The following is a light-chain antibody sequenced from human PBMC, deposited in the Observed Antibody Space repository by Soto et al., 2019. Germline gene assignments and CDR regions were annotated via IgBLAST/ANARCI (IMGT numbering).Light chain of an antibody. CDR3: QSYDSSLSGYV. J-gene: IGLJ1*01. CDR1: SSNIGAGYD. CDR2: GNS. V-gene: IGLV1-40*01. Sequence: QSVLTQPPSVSGAPGRRVTISCTGSSSNIGAGYDVHWYQQLPGTAPKLLIYGNSNRPSGVPDRFSGPKSGTSASLAITGLQAEDEADYYCQSYDSSLSGYVFGTGTKVTVL.